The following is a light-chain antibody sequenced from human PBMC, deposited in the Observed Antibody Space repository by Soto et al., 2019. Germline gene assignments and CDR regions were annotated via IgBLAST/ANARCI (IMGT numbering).Light chain of an antibody. Sequence: EIVLTQSPGTLSLSPGERATLSCRASQSVTSNYLAWYQQKPGQAPRLLIYGASSRTTGIPDRCSGSGSGTDFTLTISRLEPEDFAVYFCQQYGGSPMYTFGQGTKVDIK. J-gene: IGKJ2*01. CDR2: GAS. V-gene: IGKV3-20*01. CDR3: QQYGGSPMYT. CDR1: QSVTSNY.